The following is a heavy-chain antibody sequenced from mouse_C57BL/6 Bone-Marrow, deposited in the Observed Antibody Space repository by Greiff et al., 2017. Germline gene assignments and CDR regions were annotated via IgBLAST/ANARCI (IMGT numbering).Heavy chain of an antibody. V-gene: IGHV1-69*01. CDR2: IDPSDSYT. Sequence: QVQLQQPGAELVMPGASVKLSCKASGYTFTSYWMHWVKQRPGRGLEWIGEIDPSDSYTNYNQKFKGKSTLTVDKSSSTAYMQLSSLTSEDSAVYYCARGAVPYYFDYWGQGTTLTVSS. J-gene: IGHJ2*01. CDR1: GYTFTSYW. D-gene: IGHD1-1*01. CDR3: ARGAVPYYFDY.